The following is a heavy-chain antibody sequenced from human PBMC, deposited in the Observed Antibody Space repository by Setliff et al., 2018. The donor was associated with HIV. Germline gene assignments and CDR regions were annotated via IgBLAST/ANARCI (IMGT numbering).Heavy chain of an antibody. CDR1: GFTFSRYG. J-gene: IGHJ4*02. CDR2: IRYDGTHI. V-gene: IGHV3-30*02. CDR3: MRHSFH. Sequence: PGGSLRLSCAASGFTFSRYGMHWVRQAPGKGLEWVAFIRYDGTHIYYADSVKGRFTISRDNSKDTLHLQMNSLRAEDTALYYCMRHSFHWGQGTPVTVSS. D-gene: IGHD2-21*01.